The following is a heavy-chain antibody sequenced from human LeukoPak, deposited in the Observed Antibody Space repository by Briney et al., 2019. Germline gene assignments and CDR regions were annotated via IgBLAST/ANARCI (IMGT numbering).Heavy chain of an antibody. D-gene: IGHD6-13*01. V-gene: IGHV4-39*07. CDR2: IYYSGST. J-gene: IGHJ4*02. Sequence: SETLSLTCTVSGGSISSSSYYWGWIRQPPGKGLEWIGSIYYSGSTYYNPSLKSRVTISVDTSKNQFSLKLSSVTAADTAVYYRARSSSSSWSGGAFDYWGQGTLVTVSS. CDR1: GGSISSSSYY. CDR3: ARSSSSSWSGGAFDY.